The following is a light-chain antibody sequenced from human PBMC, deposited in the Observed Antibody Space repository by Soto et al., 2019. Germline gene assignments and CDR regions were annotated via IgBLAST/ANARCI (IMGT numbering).Light chain of an antibody. V-gene: IGLV2-14*03. Sequence: QSALTQPASVSGSPGQSITISCTGTSSDAGGYNYVSWYQHHPGKAPKLMIYDVSNRPSGVSNRFSGSKSGNTASLTISGLQPEDEADYYCCSYTTSNTRQIVFGTGTKLTVL. CDR2: DVS. CDR3: CSYTTSNTRQIV. CDR1: SSDAGGYNY. J-gene: IGLJ1*01.